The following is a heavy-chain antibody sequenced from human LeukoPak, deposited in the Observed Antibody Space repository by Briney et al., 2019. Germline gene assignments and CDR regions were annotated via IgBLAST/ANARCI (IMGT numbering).Heavy chain of an antibody. V-gene: IGHV3-23*01. D-gene: IGHD6-19*01. CDR3: AKDAEAVAGTSGLLDY. CDR2: ISGSGGST. CDR1: GFTFSSYA. Sequence: PGGSLRLSCAASGFTFSSYAMSWVRQAPGKGLEWVSAISGSGGSTYYADSVKGRFTISRDNSKDTLYLQMNSLRAEDTAVYYCAKDAEAVAGTSGLLDYWGQGTLVTVSS. J-gene: IGHJ4*02.